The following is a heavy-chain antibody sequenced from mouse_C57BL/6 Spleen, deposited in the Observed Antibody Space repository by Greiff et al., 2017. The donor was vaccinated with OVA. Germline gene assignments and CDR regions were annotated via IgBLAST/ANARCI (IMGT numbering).Heavy chain of an antibody. J-gene: IGHJ3*01. D-gene: IGHD2-4*01. CDR1: GYTFTSYG. CDR2: IYPRSGNT. V-gene: IGHV1-81*01. CDR3: AIVYDYDGAWFAY. Sequence: VQGVESGAELARPGASVKLSCKASGYTFTSYGISWVKQRTGQGLEWIGEIYPRSGNTYYNEKFKGKATLTADKSSSTAYMELRSLTSEDSAVYFCAIVYDYDGAWFAYWGQGTLVTVSA.